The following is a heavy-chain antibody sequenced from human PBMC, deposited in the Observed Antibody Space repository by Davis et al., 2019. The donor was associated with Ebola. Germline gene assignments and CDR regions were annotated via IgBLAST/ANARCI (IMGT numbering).Heavy chain of an antibody. D-gene: IGHD7-27*01. CDR3: ARELPNWGLDS. Sequence: GSLRLSCAVYGGSFSGYYWSWIRQPPGKGLEWIGEINHSGSTNYNPSLKSRVTISVDTSKNQFSLKLSSVTAADTAVYYCARELPNWGLDSWGQGTLVTVSS. CDR2: INHSGST. CDR1: GGSFSGYY. J-gene: IGHJ4*02. V-gene: IGHV4-34*01.